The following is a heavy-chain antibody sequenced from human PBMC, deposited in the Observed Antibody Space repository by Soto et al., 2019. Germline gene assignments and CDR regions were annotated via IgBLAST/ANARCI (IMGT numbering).Heavy chain of an antibody. CDR3: AGDQGGNYGDYGGAANYYGMNV. CDR1: GFTFSSYS. V-gene: IGHV3-48*01. CDR2: ISSSSSTI. D-gene: IGHD4-17*01. J-gene: IGHJ6*02. Sequence: EVQLVESGGGLVQPGGSLRLSCAASGFTFSSYSMNWVSQAPGQGLEWVSYISSSSSTIYYADYVKGRFTISRNNAKNSLYLQMNSLSAEDAAVYYCAGDQGGNYGDYGGAANYYGMNVWCQGTTVT.